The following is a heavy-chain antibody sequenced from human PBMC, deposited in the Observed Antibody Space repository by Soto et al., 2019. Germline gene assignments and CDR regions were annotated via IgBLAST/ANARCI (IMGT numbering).Heavy chain of an antibody. D-gene: IGHD2-21*01. V-gene: IGHV3-74*03. CDR3: VSDRQLWRLAS. J-gene: IGHJ4*02. Sequence: EVQLVESGGGLVQPGESLRLSCAASGLTFRSYWMHWVRQAPGKGLVWVSRINTDGRVTMYVDSVKGRFTISRDNAKNTLSLHMNSLRAEDTAVYYCVSDRQLWRLASWGQGTLVTVSS. CDR1: GLTFRSYW. CDR2: INTDGRVT.